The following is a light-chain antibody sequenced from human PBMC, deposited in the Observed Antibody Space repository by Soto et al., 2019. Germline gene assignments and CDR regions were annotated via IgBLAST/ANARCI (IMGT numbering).Light chain of an antibody. CDR3: QQYGTSPWT. CDR2: GAS. V-gene: IGKV3-20*01. CDR1: QSISSGY. Sequence: DIVLTQSPGTLYLSPGEGATLSCRASQSISSGYLAWYQQRPGQAPRLLIYGASTRATGIPDRFSGSGSGTDFTLTISRLEPEDFAVYYCQQYGTSPWTFGQGTKVDI. J-gene: IGKJ1*01.